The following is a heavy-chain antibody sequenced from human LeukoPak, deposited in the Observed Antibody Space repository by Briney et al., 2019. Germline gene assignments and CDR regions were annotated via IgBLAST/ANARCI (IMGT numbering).Heavy chain of an antibody. CDR1: GITLINYG. CDR2: ISHDGNNK. D-gene: IGHD6-13*01. Sequence: GRSLRLSCAASGITLINYGMSSIRQAPGKGREWAAFISHDGNNKYYADSVKGRFTISRDNSKNTLYLQMNSLRAEDTAVYYCANAGRDSSSTISCGMDVWGQGTTVTVSS. CDR3: ANAGRDSSSTISCGMDV. J-gene: IGHJ6*02. V-gene: IGHV3-30*18.